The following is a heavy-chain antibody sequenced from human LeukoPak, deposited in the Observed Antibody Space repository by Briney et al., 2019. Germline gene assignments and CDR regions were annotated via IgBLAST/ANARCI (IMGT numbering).Heavy chain of an antibody. CDR2: NYYSGST. D-gene: IGHD3-22*01. J-gene: IGHJ3*02. CDR1: GGSISSYY. V-gene: IGHV4-59*01. Sequence: SETLSLTCTVSGGSISSYYWSWIRQPPGKGLEWIGYNYYSGSTNYNPSLKSRVTISVDTSKNQFSLKLSSVTAADTAVYYCARASVDSSGYYPRAGAFDIWGQGTMVTVSS. CDR3: ARASVDSSGYYPRAGAFDI.